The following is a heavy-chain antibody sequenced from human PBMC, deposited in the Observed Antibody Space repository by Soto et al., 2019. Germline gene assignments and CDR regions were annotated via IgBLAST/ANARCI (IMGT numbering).Heavy chain of an antibody. CDR3: AKALRFTFTTGYYMDV. CDR2: ISGSGST. V-gene: IGHV3-23*01. D-gene: IGHD3-16*01. Sequence: EVQLLESGGGLVQPGGSLRLSCAASGFTVSSHAMSWVRQAPGKGLEWVSAISGSGSTYSADSVKGRFTISRDSSKNTVYLEMNSLRAEDTAVYYCAKALRFTFTTGYYMDVWGRGTTVTVSS. J-gene: IGHJ6*03. CDR1: GFTVSSHA.